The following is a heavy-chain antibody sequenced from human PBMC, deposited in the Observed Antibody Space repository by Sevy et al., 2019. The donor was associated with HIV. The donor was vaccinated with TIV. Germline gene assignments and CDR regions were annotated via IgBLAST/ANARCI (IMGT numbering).Heavy chain of an antibody. J-gene: IGHJ6*02. CDR2: ISGSGGST. Sequence: GGSLRLSCAASGFTFSSYAMSWVRQAPGKGLEWVSAISGSGGSTYYGDSVKGRFTISRDNSKNTLYLQMNSLRAEDTAVYYCAKDELGQQLVPKYYYYGMDVWGQGTTVTVSS. CDR1: GFTFSSYA. V-gene: IGHV3-23*01. CDR3: AKDELGQQLVPKYYYYGMDV. D-gene: IGHD6-13*01.